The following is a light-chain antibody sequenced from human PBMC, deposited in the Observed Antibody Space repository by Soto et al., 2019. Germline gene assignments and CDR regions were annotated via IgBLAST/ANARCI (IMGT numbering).Light chain of an antibody. CDR3: QQYNSYSGLT. J-gene: IGKJ4*01. V-gene: IGKV1-5*03. CDR2: KAS. Sequence: DIQMTQSPSTLSASVGDRVTITCRASQSISSWLAWYQQKPGKAPKLLIYKASSLESGVPSRFSGSGSGTEFTLTISSLQPDDFAPYYCQQYNSYSGLTFGGGTKVEIK. CDR1: QSISSW.